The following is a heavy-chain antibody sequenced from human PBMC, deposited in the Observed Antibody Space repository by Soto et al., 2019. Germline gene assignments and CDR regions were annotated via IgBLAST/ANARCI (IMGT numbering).Heavy chain of an antibody. J-gene: IGHJ4*02. CDR3: ARRVVVSETFDY. CDR2: IYYTGST. D-gene: IGHD2-2*01. V-gene: IGHV4-31*03. CDR1: GGSISSGGYY. Sequence: PSETLSLTCTVSGGSISSGGYYWSWIRQHPGKGLEWIGYIYYTGSTKYNPSLKSRVTISVDTSKNQFSLKLSSVTAADTAVYYCARRVVVSETFDYWGQGTLVTVSS.